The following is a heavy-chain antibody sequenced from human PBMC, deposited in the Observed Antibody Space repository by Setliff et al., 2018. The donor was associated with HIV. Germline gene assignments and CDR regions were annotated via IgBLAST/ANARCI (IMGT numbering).Heavy chain of an antibody. V-gene: IGHV4-34*01. CDR1: GGSFSGYY. D-gene: IGHD1-26*01. J-gene: IGHJ3*02. CDR2: IYHSGST. Sequence: LSLTCAVDGGSFSGYYLSWIRQPPGKGLEWIGEIYHSGSTIYNPSLKSRVTISVDTSKNQFSLRLTSVTAADTATYYCASFVGATGGYIWGQGTKVTVSS. CDR3: ASFVGATGGYI.